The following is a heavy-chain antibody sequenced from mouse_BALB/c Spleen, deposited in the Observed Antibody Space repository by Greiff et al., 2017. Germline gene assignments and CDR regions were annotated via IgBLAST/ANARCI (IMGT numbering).Heavy chain of an antibody. V-gene: IGHV2-9*01. CDR2: IWAGGST. Sequence: VQVVESGPGLVAPSQSLSITCTVSGFSLTSYGVHWVRQPPGKGLEWLGVIWAGGSTNYHSALISRLSISKDNSKSQVFLKLNSLQTDDTATYYCAKNGYYVGREEKRPFDVWGAGTTVTVSS. D-gene: IGHD2-3*01. CDR1: GFSLTSYG. J-gene: IGHJ1*01. CDR3: AKNGYYVGREEKRPFDV.